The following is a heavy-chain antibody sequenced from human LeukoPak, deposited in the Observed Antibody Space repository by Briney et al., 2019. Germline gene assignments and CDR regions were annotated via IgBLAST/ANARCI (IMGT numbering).Heavy chain of an antibody. J-gene: IGHJ4*02. Sequence: GGSLRLSCAASGFTFSSYGMHWVRQAPGKGLEWVAVIWYDGSNKYYADSVKGRFTISRDNSKNTLYLQMNSLRAEDTAVYYCARDSLMGAYCDYWGQGTLVTVSS. D-gene: IGHD1-26*01. CDR1: GFTFSSYG. V-gene: IGHV3-33*01. CDR3: ARDSLMGAYCDY. CDR2: IWYDGSNK.